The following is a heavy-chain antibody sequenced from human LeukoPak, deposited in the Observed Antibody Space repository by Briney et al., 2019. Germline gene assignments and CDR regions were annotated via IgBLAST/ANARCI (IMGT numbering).Heavy chain of an antibody. CDR3: ARDDGLDY. CDR1: GYTFADYY. V-gene: IGHV1-2*06. CDR2: VSPTSGGT. Sequence: ASVKVSCKASGYTFADYYMHWVRQAPGQGLEWMGRVSPTSGGTNYAPKFQGRVTMTRDTSISTAYMELSSLRSDDTAIYYCARDDGLDYWGQGTLVTVSS. J-gene: IGHJ4*02.